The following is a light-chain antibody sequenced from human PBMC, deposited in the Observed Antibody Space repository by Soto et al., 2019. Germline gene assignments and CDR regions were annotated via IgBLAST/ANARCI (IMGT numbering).Light chain of an antibody. CDR2: EAS. V-gene: IGKV3-11*01. CDR3: QQHIGWPLT. J-gene: IGKJ4*01. Sequence: EIVLTHSPATLSLGPWERVTRSCMASQTVRSSLAWYQQKPGQAPRLIIYEASNRSTGIPARFSGSGSGTDFTLTTSSLEPEDFAVYYCQQHIGWPLTFGGGTKVDIK. CDR1: QTVRSS.